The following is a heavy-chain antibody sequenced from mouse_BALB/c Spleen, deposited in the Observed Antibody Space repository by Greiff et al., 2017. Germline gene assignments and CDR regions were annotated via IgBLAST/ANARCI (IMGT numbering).Heavy chain of an antibody. J-gene: IGHJ2*01. CDR1: GFTFSSYA. V-gene: IGHV5-6-5*01. CDR2: ISSGGST. Sequence: DVQLVESGGGLVKPGGSLKLSCAASGFTFSSYAMSWVRQTPEKRLEWVASISSGGSTYYPDSVKGRFTISRDNARNILYLQMSSLRSEDTAMYYCARAMITTDYWGQGTTLTVSS. CDR3: ARAMITTDY. D-gene: IGHD2-4*01.